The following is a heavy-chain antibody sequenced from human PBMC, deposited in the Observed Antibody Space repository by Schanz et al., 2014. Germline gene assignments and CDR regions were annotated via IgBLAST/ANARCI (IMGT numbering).Heavy chain of an antibody. D-gene: IGHD3-9*01. Sequence: EMQLLESGGGLAQPGGSLRLSCAASGFTLSNYAMSWVRQAPGKGLEWVSALSEGGGGTHYADSVRGRFTISSDSSKNTLYLQRSSLRADDTAVYDCAKAADWPVTRFDPWGQGTLVTVSS. CDR1: GFTLSNYA. V-gene: IGHV3-23*01. J-gene: IGHJ5*02. CDR2: LSEGGGGT. CDR3: AKAADWPVTRFDP.